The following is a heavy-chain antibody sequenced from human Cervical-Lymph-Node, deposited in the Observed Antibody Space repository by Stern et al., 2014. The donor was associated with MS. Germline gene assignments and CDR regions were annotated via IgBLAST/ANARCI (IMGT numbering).Heavy chain of an antibody. CDR1: GYTFTSYY. V-gene: IGHV1-46*04. CDR2: ISPRDCST. CDR3: ARSTVKGFDH. Sequence: VQLVESRAEVKKPGASVKVSCKASGYTFTSYYMHWVRQAPGQGLEWMGMISPRDCSTTYTQTLQDRVIMTTETSQTAVYMELSGLTSEDTAVYYCARSTVKGFDHWGQGTLVTVSS. J-gene: IGHJ4*02. D-gene: IGHD4-17*01.